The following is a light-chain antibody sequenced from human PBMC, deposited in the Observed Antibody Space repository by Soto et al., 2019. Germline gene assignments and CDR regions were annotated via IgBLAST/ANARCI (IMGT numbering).Light chain of an antibody. J-gene: IGKJ1*01. CDR1: QSLTMW. CDR2: KSS. Sequence: DIDMTQSPSTLSSSVGDRVTITCRASQSLTMWLAWYQQKPGQAPNLLIYKSSNFETGILSRFSGSGSGTEFTLTTSSLQPDDFATYYCQHCTDCPCTFGQGTKVDVK. CDR3: QHCTDCPCT. V-gene: IGKV1-5*03.